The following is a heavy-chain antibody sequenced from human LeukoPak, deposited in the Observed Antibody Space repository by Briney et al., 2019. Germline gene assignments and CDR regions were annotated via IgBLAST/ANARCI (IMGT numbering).Heavy chain of an antibody. CDR2: ISYDGSNK. CDR3: AKDLSWRYYNSSGWYN. V-gene: IGHV3-30*18. CDR1: GFTFSSYG. D-gene: IGHD6-19*01. J-gene: IGHJ4*02. Sequence: GGSLRPSCAASGFTFSSYGMHWVRQAPGKGLEWVAVISYDGSNKYYADSVKGRFTISRDNSKNTLYLQMNSLRAEDTAVYYCAKDLSWRYYNSSGWYNWGQGTLVTVSS.